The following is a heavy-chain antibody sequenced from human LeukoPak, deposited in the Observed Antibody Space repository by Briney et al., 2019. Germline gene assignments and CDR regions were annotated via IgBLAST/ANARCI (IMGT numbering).Heavy chain of an antibody. V-gene: IGHV3-21*01. J-gene: IGHJ5*02. CDR1: GFTFSSYS. CDR3: ARDVGTYSSGWYGTNWFDP. D-gene: IGHD6-19*01. Sequence: GGSLRLSCAASGFTFSSYSMNWVRQAPGKGLEWVSSISSSSYIYYADSVKGRFTISRDNAKNSLYLQMNSLRAEDTAVYYCARDVGTYSSGWYGTNWFDPWGQGTLVTVSS. CDR2: ISSSSYI.